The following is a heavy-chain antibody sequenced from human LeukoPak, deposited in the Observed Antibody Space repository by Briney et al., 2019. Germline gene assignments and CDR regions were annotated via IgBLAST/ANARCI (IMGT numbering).Heavy chain of an antibody. CDR1: GFTFNSYG. D-gene: IGHD5-18*01. J-gene: IGHJ4*02. Sequence: GGSLRLSCAASGFTFNSYGMHWVRQAPGKGLEGVAVISYDGGGKFSADSVKGRFTISRDNSKNTLYLQMSSLRAEDTAVYYCAKEGTAMVGSYFDYWGQGALVTVSS. CDR3: AKEGTAMVGSYFDY. CDR2: ISYDGGGK. V-gene: IGHV3-30*18.